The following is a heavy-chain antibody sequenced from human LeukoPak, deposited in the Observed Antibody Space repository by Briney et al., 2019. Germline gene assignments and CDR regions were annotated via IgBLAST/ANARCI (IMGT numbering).Heavy chain of an antibody. D-gene: IGHD1-26*01. CDR1: GGSISIYY. CDR3: ARDSPYSGSYLVDY. J-gene: IGHJ4*02. Sequence: SETLSLTCTVSGGSISIYYWSWIRQPAGKGLEWIGRIYTSGSTNYNPSLKSRVTMSVDTSKNQFSLKLSSVTAADTAVYYCARDSPYSGSYLVDYWGQGTLVTVSS. CDR2: IYTSGST. V-gene: IGHV4-4*07.